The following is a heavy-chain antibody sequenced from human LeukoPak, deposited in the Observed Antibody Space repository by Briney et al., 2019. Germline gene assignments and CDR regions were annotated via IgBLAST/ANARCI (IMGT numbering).Heavy chain of an antibody. CDR2: IWYDGSNK. J-gene: IGHJ4*02. D-gene: IGHD3-22*01. CDR1: GFTFSSYG. V-gene: IGHV3-33*01. Sequence: PGGSLRLSCAASGFTFSSYGIHWVRQAPGKGLEWVAVIWYDGSNKYYADSVKGRFTISRDNSKNTLYLQMNSLRAEDTAVYYCARDPGYDSSGYYYGSTDYWGQGTLVTVSS. CDR3: ARDPGYDSSGYYYGSTDY.